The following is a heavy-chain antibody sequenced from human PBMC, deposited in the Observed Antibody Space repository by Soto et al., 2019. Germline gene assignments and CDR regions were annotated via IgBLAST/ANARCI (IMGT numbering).Heavy chain of an antibody. J-gene: IGHJ6*02. CDR3: ASVTRTCISTSCYRYYYGMDV. Sequence: SETLSLSWGVSGGSISSGGYSWSWIRQPPGKGLEWIGYMYHSGSTYYNPSLKSRVTISIDRSKNQFSLKLSSVTAADTAVYYCASVTRTCISTSCYRYYYGMDVWGQGTTVTVSS. V-gene: IGHV4-30-2*01. CDR2: MYHSGST. CDR1: GGSISSGGYS. D-gene: IGHD2-2*02.